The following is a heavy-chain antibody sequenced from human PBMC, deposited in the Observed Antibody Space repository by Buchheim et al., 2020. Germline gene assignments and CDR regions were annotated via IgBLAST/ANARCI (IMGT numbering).Heavy chain of an antibody. CDR2: IKQDGSEK. CDR3: ARGDYYDSSGLDY. J-gene: IGHJ4*02. D-gene: IGHD3-22*01. Sequence: QLVESGGGLVQPGGSLRLSCAASGFTFGTYWMSWVRQAPGKGLEWVANIKQDGSEKYYVDSVKGRFTISRDNAKNSLYLQMNSLRAEDTAVYYCARGDYYDSSGLDYWGQGTL. V-gene: IGHV3-7*01. CDR1: GFTFGTYW.